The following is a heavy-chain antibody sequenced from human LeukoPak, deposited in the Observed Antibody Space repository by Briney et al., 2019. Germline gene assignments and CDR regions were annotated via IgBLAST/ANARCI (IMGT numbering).Heavy chain of an antibody. CDR1: GGSISSSSYY. D-gene: IGHD3-10*01. CDR2: IYYSGST. CDR3: ARHEITMVRGVIPYSFDY. J-gene: IGHJ4*02. V-gene: IGHV4-39*01. Sequence: PSETLSLTCTVSGGSISSSSYYWGWIRQPPGKGLEWIGSIYYSGSTYYNPSLKSRVTISVDTSKNQFSLKLSSVTAADTAVYYCARHEITMVRGVIPYSFDYWGQGTLVTVSS.